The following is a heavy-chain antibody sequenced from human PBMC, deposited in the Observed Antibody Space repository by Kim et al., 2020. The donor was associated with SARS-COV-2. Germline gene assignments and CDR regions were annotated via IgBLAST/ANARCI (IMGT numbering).Heavy chain of an antibody. D-gene: IGHD6-19*01. CDR1: GGSISSSSYY. CDR3: ARWSKAYSSFDAFDI. Sequence: SETLSLTCTVSGGSISSSSYYWGWIRQPPGKGLEWIGSIYYSGSTYYNPSLKSRVTISVDTSKNQFSLKLSSVTAADTAVYYCARWSKAYSSFDAFDIWGQGTMVTVSS. CDR2: IYYSGST. J-gene: IGHJ3*02. V-gene: IGHV4-39*01.